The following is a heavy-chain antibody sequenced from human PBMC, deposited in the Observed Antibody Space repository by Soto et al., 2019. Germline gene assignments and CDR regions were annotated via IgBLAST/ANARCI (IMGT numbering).Heavy chain of an antibody. Sequence: SENLSLTCSGSGGSISSYYWSWIRQPPGKGLEWIGYIYYSGSTNYNPSLKSRVTISVDTSKNQFSMKLRSVTDADTAVYHCARVKGEMPLYYYYRMDVWGQRTTVTVS. CDR3: ARVKGEMPLYYYYRMDV. D-gene: IGHD3-16*01. CDR1: GGSISSYY. J-gene: IGHJ6*02. V-gene: IGHV4-59*12. CDR2: IYYSGST.